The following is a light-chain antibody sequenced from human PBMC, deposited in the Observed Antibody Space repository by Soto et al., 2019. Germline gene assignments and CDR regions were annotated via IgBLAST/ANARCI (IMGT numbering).Light chain of an antibody. CDR2: DDS. CDR1: NIGTKS. Sequence: SYELTQPPSVSVAPGQTARITCGENNIGTKSVHWYQQKAGQAPVLVIHDDSDRPSGIPERFSGSNSGNTATLTISRFEAGYEADYYCQLWDTSSDQVLFGGGTKLAVL. V-gene: IGLV3-21*02. CDR3: QLWDTSSDQVL. J-gene: IGLJ2*01.